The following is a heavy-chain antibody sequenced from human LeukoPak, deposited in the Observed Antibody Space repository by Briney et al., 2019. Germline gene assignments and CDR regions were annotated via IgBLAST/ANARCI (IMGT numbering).Heavy chain of an antibody. J-gene: IGHJ3*02. Sequence: ASVKVSCKASGYTFTSYGISWVRQAPGQGLEWMGWISAYNGNTNYAQKLQGRVTMTTDTSTNTVYMEVRTLRSDEPGVYYCARERTPYGDYAFDMWGQGTMVTVSS. D-gene: IGHD4-17*01. CDR1: GYTFTSYG. CDR2: ISAYNGNT. CDR3: ARERTPYGDYAFDM. V-gene: IGHV1-18*01.